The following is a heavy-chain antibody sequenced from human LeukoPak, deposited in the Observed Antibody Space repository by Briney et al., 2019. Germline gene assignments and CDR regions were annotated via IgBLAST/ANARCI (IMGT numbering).Heavy chain of an antibody. CDR3: ARGIAVAGTLTDFDY. Sequence: GASVKVSCKASGYIFTGYYMHWVRQAPGQGLEWMGWINPNSGGTNYAQKFQGRVTMTRDTSISTAYMELSRLRSDDTAVYYCARGIAVAGTLTDFDYWGQGTLVTVSS. CDR1: GYIFTGYY. CDR2: INPNSGGT. V-gene: IGHV1-2*02. D-gene: IGHD6-19*01. J-gene: IGHJ4*02.